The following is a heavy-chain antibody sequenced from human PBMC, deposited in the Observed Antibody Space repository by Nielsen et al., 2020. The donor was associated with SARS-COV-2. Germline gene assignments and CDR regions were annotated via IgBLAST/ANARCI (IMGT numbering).Heavy chain of an antibody. J-gene: IGHJ4*02. CDR1: GFTFSSYW. Sequence: GESLKISCAASGFTFSSYWMSWVRQAPGKGLEWVANIKQDGSEKYYVDSVKGRFTISRDNAKNSLYLQMNSLRAEDTAVYYCARSIAAAGTYDYWGQGTLVTVSS. V-gene: IGHV3-7*03. CDR2: IKQDGSEK. CDR3: ARSIAAAGTYDY. D-gene: IGHD6-13*01.